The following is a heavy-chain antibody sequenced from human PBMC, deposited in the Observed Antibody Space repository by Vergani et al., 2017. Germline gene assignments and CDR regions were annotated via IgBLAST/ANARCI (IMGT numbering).Heavy chain of an antibody. CDR3: ARSRIYYGAGSPDY. Sequence: QVRLQESGPGLVKSSETLSLTCSVSFDSIRTLYCNWIRQPPGKGLEWIGSIHYSENTNYNPSLKTRVTISVDTSKNQFSLYLTSVTAADTAVYYCARSRIYYGAGSPDYWGQGTLVTVSS. D-gene: IGHD3-10*01. CDR1: FDSIRTLY. J-gene: IGHJ4*02. CDR2: IHYSENT. V-gene: IGHV4-59*11.